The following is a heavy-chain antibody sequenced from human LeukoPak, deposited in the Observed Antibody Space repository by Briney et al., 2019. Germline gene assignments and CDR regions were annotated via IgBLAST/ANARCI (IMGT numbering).Heavy chain of an antibody. CDR3: ARDRGVAEAGPPGY. Sequence: MSSETLSLTCAVSGYSISSGYYWGWIRQPPGKGLEWVGSIFHSGSTYYNPSLKSRVTISVDTSKNQFSLKLSSVTAADTAVYYCARDRGVAEAGPPGYWGQGTLVTVSS. J-gene: IGHJ4*02. D-gene: IGHD6-19*01. CDR1: GYSISSGYY. CDR2: IFHSGST. V-gene: IGHV4-38-2*02.